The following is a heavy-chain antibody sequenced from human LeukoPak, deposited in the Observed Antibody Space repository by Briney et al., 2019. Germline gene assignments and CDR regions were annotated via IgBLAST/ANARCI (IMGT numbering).Heavy chain of an antibody. CDR2: IYYNGRT. V-gene: IGHV4-39*07. D-gene: IGHD1-26*01. CDR3: ARAQEWEALPHFDH. Sequence: SETLSLTCTVSDGSITSSDYYWGWIRQPPGKGLEWIGSIYYNGRTYYNPSPKSRVTISVDTSKNQFSLKVISLTAADTAVYYCARAQEWEALPHFDHWGQGTLVSVSS. J-gene: IGHJ4*02. CDR1: DGSITSSDYY.